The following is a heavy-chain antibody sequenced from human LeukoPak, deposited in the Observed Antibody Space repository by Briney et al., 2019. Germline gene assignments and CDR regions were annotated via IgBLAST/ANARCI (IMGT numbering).Heavy chain of an antibody. CDR1: GFTFRDAA. CDR3: AIKLDGTQSGGHCFFDH. Sequence: PGGSLRLSCAASGFTFRDAAMTWVRQAPGKGLEWVSAISSSGANTYYADSVKGRFTISRDNAKNLLFLQMNNLRTEDTTVYYCAIKLDGTQSGGHCFFDHWGQGTRVAVSS. J-gene: IGHJ4*02. V-gene: IGHV3-23*01. D-gene: IGHD2-21*02. CDR2: ISSSGANT.